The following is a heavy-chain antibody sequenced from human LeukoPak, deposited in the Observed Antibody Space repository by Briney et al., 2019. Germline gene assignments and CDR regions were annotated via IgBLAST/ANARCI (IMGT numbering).Heavy chain of an antibody. J-gene: IGHJ4*02. Sequence: PGGSLRLSCAASGFTFSSYWMTWVRQAPGKGLEWVANIKQDGSEKYYVDSVKGRFTISRDNAKNSLYPQMNSLRAEDTAVYYCARLYCSSISCYYGYWGQGTLVTVSS. CDR2: IKQDGSEK. D-gene: IGHD2-2*01. CDR1: GFTFSSYW. V-gene: IGHV3-7*03. CDR3: ARLYCSSISCYYGY.